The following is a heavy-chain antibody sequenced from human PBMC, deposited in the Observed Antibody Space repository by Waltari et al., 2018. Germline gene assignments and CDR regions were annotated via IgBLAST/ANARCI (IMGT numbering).Heavy chain of an antibody. V-gene: IGHV4-34*01. CDR3: ARGPTYYGSGSYGIDY. J-gene: IGHJ4*02. CDR2: INHSGST. CDR1: GWSSCGSY. D-gene: IGHD3-10*01. Sequence: QVQLQQWGAGLLKPSETLSLTSAVYGWSSCGSYWTWIRHPPGKGLAWLGEINHSGSTNYNPSLKSRVTISVDTSKNQFSLKLSSVTAADTAVYYCARGPTYYGSGSYGIDYWGQGTLVTVSS.